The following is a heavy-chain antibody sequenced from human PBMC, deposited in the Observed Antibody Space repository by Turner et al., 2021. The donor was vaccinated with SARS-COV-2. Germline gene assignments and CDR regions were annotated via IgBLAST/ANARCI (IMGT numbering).Heavy chain of an antibody. CDR2: IYHSGGT. Sequence: QVQLQESGPGPVKPSGTLSLTRAVPGGSISSSNWWRCDRQPPGMGLEWIGEIYHSGGTNYNPSLKSRLTISIDKSKTQFTLKLSFVTAADTAVYYCARGSIVVVAAAIFRGYDPWGQGTLVTVSS. V-gene: IGHV4-4*02. CDR3: ARGSIVVVAAAIFRGYDP. CDR1: GGSISSSNW. D-gene: IGHD2-15*01. J-gene: IGHJ5*02.